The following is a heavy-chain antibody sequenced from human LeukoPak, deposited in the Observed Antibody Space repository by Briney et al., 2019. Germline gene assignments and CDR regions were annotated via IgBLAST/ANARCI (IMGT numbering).Heavy chain of an antibody. D-gene: IGHD2-15*01. CDR2: INPSGGST. Sequence: GASVKVSCKASGYTFTGYYMHWVRQAPGQGLEWMGIINPSGGSTSYAQKFQGRVTMTRDMSTSTVCMELSSLRSEDTAVYYCARVIDCSGGSCPFDYWGQGTLVTVSS. V-gene: IGHV1-46*01. J-gene: IGHJ4*02. CDR1: GYTFTGYY. CDR3: ARVIDCSGGSCPFDY.